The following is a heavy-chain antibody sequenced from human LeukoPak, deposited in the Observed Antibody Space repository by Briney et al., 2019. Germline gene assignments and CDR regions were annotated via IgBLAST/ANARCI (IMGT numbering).Heavy chain of an antibody. CDR3: ARGTPYCSGGSCYSLYYYYYYYMGV. D-gene: IGHD2-15*01. CDR2: INHSGST. Sequence: KPSETLSLTCAVYGGSFSGYYWSWIRQPPGKGLEWIGEINHSGSTNYNPSLKSRVTISVDTSKNQFSLKLSSVTAADTAVYYCARGTPYCSGGSCYSLYYYYYYYMGVWGKGTTVTVSS. V-gene: IGHV4-34*01. CDR1: GGSFSGYY. J-gene: IGHJ6*03.